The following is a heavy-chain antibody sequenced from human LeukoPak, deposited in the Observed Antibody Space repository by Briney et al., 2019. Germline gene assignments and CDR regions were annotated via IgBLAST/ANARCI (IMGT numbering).Heavy chain of an antibody. D-gene: IGHD2-2*01. CDR3: ARDVARGYCSSTSCQRDAFDI. CDR1: GGTFSSYA. CDR2: IIPIFGTA. V-gene: IGHV1-69*05. Sequence: ASVKVSCKASGGTFSSYAISWVRQAPGQGLEWMGGIIPIFGTANYAQKFQGRVTITTDESTSTAYMELSSLRSEDTAVYYCARDVARGYCSSTSCQRDAFDIWGQGTMVTVPS. J-gene: IGHJ3*02.